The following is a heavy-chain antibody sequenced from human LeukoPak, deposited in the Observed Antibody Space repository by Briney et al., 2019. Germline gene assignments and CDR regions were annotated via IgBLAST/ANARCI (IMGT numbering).Heavy chain of an antibody. V-gene: IGHV1-24*01. CDR3: SVYGYYGSNYYFDY. J-gene: IGHJ4*02. Sequence: ASVKVSCKVSGYTLTELSMHWVRQAPGKGLEWMGGFDPEDGETIYAQKFQGRVTMTEDTSTDTAYMELSSLRSEDTAVYYCSVYGYYGSNYYFDYWGQGTLVTVSS. D-gene: IGHD3-3*01. CDR1: GYTLTELS. CDR2: FDPEDGET.